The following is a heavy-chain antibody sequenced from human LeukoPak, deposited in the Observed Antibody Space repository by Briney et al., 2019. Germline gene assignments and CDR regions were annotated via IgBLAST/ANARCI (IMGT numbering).Heavy chain of an antibody. D-gene: IGHD3-10*01. J-gene: IGHJ6*02. CDR1: GFTFSSYE. CDR2: ISSSGSTI. CDR3: ARGIYYGSGSYPPPERVNYYGMDV. V-gene: IGHV3-48*03. Sequence: PGGSLRLSCAASGFTFSSYEMNWVRQAPGKGLEWVSYISSSGSTIYYADSVKGRFTISRDNAKNSLYPQMNSLRAEDTAVYYCARGIYYGSGSYPPPERVNYYGMDVWGQGTTVTVSS.